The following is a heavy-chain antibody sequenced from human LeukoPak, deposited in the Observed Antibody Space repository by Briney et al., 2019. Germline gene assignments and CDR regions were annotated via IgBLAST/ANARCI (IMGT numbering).Heavy chain of an antibody. D-gene: IGHD3-9*01. CDR3: AKDCPAFYDILTGYCPSPMDY. V-gene: IGHV3-74*01. J-gene: IGHJ4*02. CDR2: INSDGSST. CDR1: GFTFSSYW. Sequence: GGSLRLSCAASGFTFSSYWMHWVRQAPGKGLVWVSRINSDGSSTSYADSVKGRFTISRDNSKNTLYLQMNSLRAEDTAVYYCAKDCPAFYDILTGYCPSPMDYWGQGTLVTVSS.